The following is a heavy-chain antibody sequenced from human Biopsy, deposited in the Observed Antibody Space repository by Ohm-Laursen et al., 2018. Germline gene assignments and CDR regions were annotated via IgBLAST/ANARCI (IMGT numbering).Heavy chain of an antibody. CDR3: ARDYDTSGYYYVS. CDR1: GGSISNNNYY. V-gene: IGHV4-39*01. CDR2: IFYRGST. Sequence: TLSLTCTVSGGSISNNNYYWGWIRQPPGKGLEWIESIFYRGSTHYKPSLKSRVNMSVDTSKNQFSLKLNSVTAADTAVYYCARDYDTSGYYYVSWGQGTLVTVSS. J-gene: IGHJ5*02. D-gene: IGHD3-22*01.